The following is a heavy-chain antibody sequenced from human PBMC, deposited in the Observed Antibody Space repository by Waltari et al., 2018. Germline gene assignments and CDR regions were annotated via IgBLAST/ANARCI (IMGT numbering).Heavy chain of an antibody. CDR2: VDDSGNS. CDR3: ARQRPAALVAWFDS. CDR1: GDSISRSDYY. V-gene: IGHV4-39*07. Sequence: QLQLQESGPGLVKPSETLSLSCTVSGDSISRSDYYWGWIRQPPGKGLEWIGSVDDSGNSYYNPSLKIRVDISTDTSKNQLSLGLTSVTAADSAVYHCARQRPAALVAWFDSWGQGTPVIVSS. J-gene: IGHJ5*01. D-gene: IGHD2-2*01.